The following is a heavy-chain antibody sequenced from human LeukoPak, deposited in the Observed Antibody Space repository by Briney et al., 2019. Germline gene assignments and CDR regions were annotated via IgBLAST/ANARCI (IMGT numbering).Heavy chain of an antibody. CDR1: GFIFSNAY. CDR2: IKSQTDGETT. D-gene: IGHD3-10*01. CDR3: TTFRGISAP. Sequence: GGSLRLSCAASGFIFSNAYMNWVRQAPGEGLERVGRIKSQTDGETTDYAAPVKGRFTILRDDSENTVYLQMNSLKTEDTAIYYCTTFRGISAPWGQGTLVTVSS. J-gene: IGHJ5*02. V-gene: IGHV3-15*01.